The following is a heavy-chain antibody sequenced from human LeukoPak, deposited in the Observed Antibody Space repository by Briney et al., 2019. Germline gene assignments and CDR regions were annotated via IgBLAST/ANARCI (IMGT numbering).Heavy chain of an antibody. J-gene: IGHJ4*02. D-gene: IGHD3-3*01. CDR3: AKLNNYDLMIDY. CDR1: GYSISSGYY. V-gene: IGHV4-38-2*02. Sequence: TSETLSLTCTVSGYSISSGYYWGWIRPPPGKGLEWIGNIYHSGSTYYNPSLKSRVTISVDTSKNQFSLKLRSVTAADTAVYHCAKLNNYDLMIDYWGQGTLVTVSS. CDR2: IYHSGST.